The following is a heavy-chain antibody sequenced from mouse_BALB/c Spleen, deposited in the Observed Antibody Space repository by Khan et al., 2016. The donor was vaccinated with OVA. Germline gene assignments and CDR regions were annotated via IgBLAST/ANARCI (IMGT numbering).Heavy chain of an antibody. CDR2: IYPNNDGP. Sequence: VQLQQSGPELVKPGASVKMSCKASGYTFTSYVMHWVKQKPGQGLEWIGYIYPNNDGPEYNEKFKGKATLTSDKSSSTVYMELSSLTSEDSAVYYCARVGYYGKGFAYWGQGTLVTVSA. V-gene: IGHV1S136*01. CDR3: ARVGYYGKGFAY. J-gene: IGHJ3*01. D-gene: IGHD2-1*01. CDR1: GYTFTSYV.